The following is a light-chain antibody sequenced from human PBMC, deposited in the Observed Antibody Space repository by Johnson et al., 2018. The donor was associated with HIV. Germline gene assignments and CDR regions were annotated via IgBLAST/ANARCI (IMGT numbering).Light chain of an antibody. CDR3: GTWDSSLSAHFV. CDR1: TSNIGNNY. V-gene: IGLV1-51*02. CDR2: EKN. J-gene: IGLJ1*01. Sequence: QPVLTQPPSVSAAPGQKVTISCSGSTSNIGNNYVSWYQQLPGTAPKLLIYEKNKRPSGIPDRFSASKSGTSATLVITGLQPGDEADYYCGTWDSSLSAHFVFVTGTRVTV.